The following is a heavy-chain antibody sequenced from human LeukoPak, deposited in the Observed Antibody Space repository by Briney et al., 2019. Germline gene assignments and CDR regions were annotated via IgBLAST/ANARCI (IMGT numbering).Heavy chain of an antibody. CDR1: GFTFSGSA. CDR3: TRHETLGWSDYYYGMDV. V-gene: IGHV3-73*01. D-gene: IGHD1-26*01. CDR2: IRSKANSYAT. Sequence: PGGSLRLSCAASGFTFSGSAMHWVRQASGKGLEWVGRIRSKANSYATAYAASVKGRFTISRDDSKNTAYLQMNSLKTEDTAVYYCTRHETLGWSDYYYGMDVWGQGTTVTVSS. J-gene: IGHJ6*02.